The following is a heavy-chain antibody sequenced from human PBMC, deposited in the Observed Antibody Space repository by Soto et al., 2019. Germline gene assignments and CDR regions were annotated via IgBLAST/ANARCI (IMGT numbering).Heavy chain of an antibody. V-gene: IGHV5-51*01. CDR3: ARRRRGNFGPDTFDI. D-gene: IGHD1-26*01. CDR1: GYTFTNYW. J-gene: IGHJ3*02. Sequence: EVQLVQSGAEVKKPGESLNISWKGSGYTFTNYWIGWVRQMPGKGLEWMGIIYPDDSDTRYSPSFEGQVTISADESINTAYLHWSSLKASDTAMYYCARRRRGNFGPDTFDIWGQGTMVSVSS. CDR2: IYPDDSDT.